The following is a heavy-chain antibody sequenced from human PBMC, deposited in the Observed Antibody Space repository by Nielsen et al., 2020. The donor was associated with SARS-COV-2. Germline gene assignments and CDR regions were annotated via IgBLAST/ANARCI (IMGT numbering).Heavy chain of an antibody. CDR2: VHSGVIASGSA. V-gene: IGHV4-59*12. Sequence: SETLSLTCTVSGGSINNYYWSWIRQSPGEGLEWVGYVHSGVIASGSAKYNPSLKSRVTLSMDKSKRQFSLRLTSVSAADTAVYFCARGDLVVVPSPILGLGPFFYYFYLDVWGKGTTVIVSS. J-gene: IGHJ6*03. CDR3: ARGDLVVVPSPILGLGPFFYYFYLDV. D-gene: IGHD2-2*01. CDR1: GGSINNYY.